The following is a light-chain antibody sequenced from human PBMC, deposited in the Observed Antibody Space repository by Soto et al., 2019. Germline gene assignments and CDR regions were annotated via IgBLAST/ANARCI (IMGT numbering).Light chain of an antibody. CDR2: DVS. CDR1: SSDVGGYNY. V-gene: IGLV2-11*01. CDR3: CSYAGSYTYV. Sequence: QSVLAQPRSVSGCPGQSVTISCTGTSSDVGGYNYVSWYQQHPGKAPKLLIYDVSKRPSRVTDRFSGSKAGNTASPTISGLQAEDEADYYCCSYAGSYTYVFGTGTKVTV. J-gene: IGLJ1*01.